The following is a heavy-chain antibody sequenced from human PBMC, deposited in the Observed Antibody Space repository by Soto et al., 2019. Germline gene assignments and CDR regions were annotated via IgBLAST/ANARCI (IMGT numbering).Heavy chain of an antibody. D-gene: IGHD4-17*01. CDR2: ISAYNGNT. CDR3: GRDGWATVTTADAFDI. V-gene: IGHV1-18*04. CDR1: GYTFTSYG. J-gene: IGHJ3*02. Sequence: QVQLVQSGAEVKKPGASVKVSCKASGYTFTSYGISWVRQAPGKGLEGMGWISAYNGNTNYAQKLQGRVTMTTDASTGSGYMEVGRLGTDHSGVYYCGRDGWATVTTADAFDIWGQGTMVTVSS.